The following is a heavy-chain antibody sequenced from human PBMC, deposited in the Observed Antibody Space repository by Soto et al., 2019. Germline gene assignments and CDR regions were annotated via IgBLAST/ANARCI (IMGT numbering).Heavy chain of an antibody. V-gene: IGHV3-23*01. CDR3: AKLRYFDWSAYNWFEY. CDR1: GFTFSSYA. J-gene: IGHJ5*01. D-gene: IGHD3-9*01. CDR2: ISGSGATT. Sequence: EVQLLESGGGLVQPGGSLRLSCAASGFTFSSYAMTWVRQAPGKGLEWVSGISGSGATTSYADSVKGRFTVSRDKSKNTLYLQMNSLRVEDTAVYHCAKLRYFDWSAYNWFEYWGQGTPVTVSS.